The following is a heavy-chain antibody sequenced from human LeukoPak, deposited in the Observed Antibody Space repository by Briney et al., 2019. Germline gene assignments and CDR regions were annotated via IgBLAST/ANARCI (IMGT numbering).Heavy chain of an antibody. CDR1: GGSISSYY. D-gene: IGHD6-13*01. CDR2: IYYSGST. CDR3: ASLGRIAAAGTGWFDP. V-gene: IGHV4-59*01. Sequence: PSETLSLTCTVSGGSISSYYWSWIRQPPGKGLEWIGYIYYSGSTNYNPSLKSRVTISVDTSKNQFSLKLSSVTAADTAVYYCASLGRIAAAGTGWFDPWGQGTLVTVSS. J-gene: IGHJ5*02.